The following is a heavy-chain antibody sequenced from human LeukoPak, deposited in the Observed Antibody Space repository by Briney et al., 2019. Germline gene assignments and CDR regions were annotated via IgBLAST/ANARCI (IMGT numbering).Heavy chain of an antibody. CDR3: ARLWRYYYMDV. J-gene: IGHJ6*03. V-gene: IGHV4-39*01. CDR2: IYYSGST. CDR1: GGSISGSSYY. Sequence: SETLSLTCTVSGGSISGSSYYWGWIRQPPGKGLEWIGSIYYSGSTYYNPSLKSRVTISVDTSKNQFSLKLSSVTAADTAVYYCARLWRYYYMDVWGKGTTVTVSS.